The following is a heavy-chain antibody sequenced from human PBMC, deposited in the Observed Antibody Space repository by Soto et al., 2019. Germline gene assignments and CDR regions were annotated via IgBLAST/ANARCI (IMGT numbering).Heavy chain of an antibody. Sequence: QVQLQESGPGLVKPSETLSLTCSVSGDSVSRGTYYWSWIRQSPERGLEWIAYSSYSGSTSYNPSFKSRATISVETSKNQFSLRLRSLTAEDTAVYYCARQKSGLEFYNYFDPWGPGTLVTVSS. CDR3: ARQKSGLEFYNYFDP. J-gene: IGHJ5*02. V-gene: IGHV4-61*01. CDR1: GDSVSRGTYY. CDR2: SSYSGST. D-gene: IGHD3-3*01.